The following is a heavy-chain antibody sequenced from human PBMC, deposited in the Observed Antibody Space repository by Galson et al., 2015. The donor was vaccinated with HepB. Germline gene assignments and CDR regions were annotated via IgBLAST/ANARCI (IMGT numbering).Heavy chain of an antibody. CDR1: GFTFSSYG. CDR3: ARGPVGSYCFDS. J-gene: IGHJ4*02. D-gene: IGHD1-26*01. V-gene: IGHV3-33*08. CDR2: IWYDGSNK. Sequence: SLRLSCAASGFTFSSYGMHWVRQAPGKGLEWVAVIWYDGSNKYYADSVKGRFTISRDNSKNTLYLQMNSLRAEDTAVFYCARGPVGSYCFDSWGQGTLVTVSS.